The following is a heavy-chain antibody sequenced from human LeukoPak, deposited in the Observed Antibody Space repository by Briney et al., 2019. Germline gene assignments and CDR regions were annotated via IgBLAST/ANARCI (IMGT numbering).Heavy chain of an antibody. CDR1: GYTFTSYY. D-gene: IGHD3-22*01. V-gene: IGHV1-46*01. CDR2: INPSGGST. Sequence: ASVKVSCKASGYTFTSYYMHWVRQAPGQGLEWMGIINPSGGSTSYAQKFQGRVTMTTDTSTSTAYMELRSLRSDDTAVYYCARDHSYYYDSSPDYWGQGTLVTVSS. J-gene: IGHJ4*02. CDR3: ARDHSYYYDSSPDY.